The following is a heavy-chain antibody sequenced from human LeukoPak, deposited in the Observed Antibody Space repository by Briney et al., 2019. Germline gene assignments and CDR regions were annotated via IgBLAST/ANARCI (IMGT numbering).Heavy chain of an antibody. CDR2: ISDDGSYT. CDR3: ASFGISWRSSY. J-gene: IGHJ4*02. Sequence: PGGSLRLSCAASVFSFSSHWVHWVRQAPGKGLVRVSRISDDGSYTSNVDSVKGRFTISRDNVNNMLYLHMNSLRAEDTAVYYCASFGISWRSSYWGQGTLVTVSS. D-gene: IGHD2-21*01. CDR1: VFSFSSHW. V-gene: IGHV3-74*01.